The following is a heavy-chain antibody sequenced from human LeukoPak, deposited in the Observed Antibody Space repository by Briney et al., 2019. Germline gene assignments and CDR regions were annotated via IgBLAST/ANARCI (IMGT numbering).Heavy chain of an antibody. Sequence: GGSLRLSCAASGFTVSSNYMSWVRQAPGKGLEWVSVIYSGGSTYYADSVKGRFTISRDNSKNTLYLQMNSLRAEDTAVYYCARRDGSGSYYKGDAFDIWGQGTMVTVSS. V-gene: IGHV3-53*01. CDR3: ARRDGSGSYYKGDAFDI. D-gene: IGHD3-10*01. CDR2: IYSGGST. J-gene: IGHJ3*02. CDR1: GFTVSSNY.